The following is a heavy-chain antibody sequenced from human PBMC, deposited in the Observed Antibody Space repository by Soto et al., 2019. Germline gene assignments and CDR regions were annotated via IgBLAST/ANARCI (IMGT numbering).Heavy chain of an antibody. CDR2: ISAYNGNT. V-gene: IGHV1-18*01. CDR1: GYTFTSYG. D-gene: IGHD3-3*01. CDR3: ARWAPSYDFWSGYYKSPALGDY. J-gene: IGHJ4*02. Sequence: ASVKVSCKASGYTFTSYGISWVRQAPGQGLEWMGWISAYNGNTNYAQKLQGRVTMTTDTSTSTAYMELRSLRSDDTAVYYCARWAPSYDFWSGYYKSPALGDYWGQGTLVTVSS.